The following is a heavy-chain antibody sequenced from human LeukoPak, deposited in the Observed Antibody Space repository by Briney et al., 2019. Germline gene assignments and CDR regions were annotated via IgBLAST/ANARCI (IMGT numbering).Heavy chain of an antibody. CDR3: ARGARDYAY. CDR2: IYYSESSGST. V-gene: IGHV4-59*01. CDR1: GGSISSYY. Sequence: KPSETLSLTCTVSGGSISSYYWSWIRQPPGKGLEWIGYIYYSESSGSTNYNPSLKSRVTISEDTSKNQFSLKLSSVTAADTAIYYCARGARDYAYWGQGTLVTVSS. D-gene: IGHD3-16*01. J-gene: IGHJ4*02.